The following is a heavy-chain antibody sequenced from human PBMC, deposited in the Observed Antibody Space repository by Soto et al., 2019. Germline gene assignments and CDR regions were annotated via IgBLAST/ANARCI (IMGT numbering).Heavy chain of an antibody. CDR2: ISGSGGST. CDR3: AKGAMYDYSSPYYYYYYMDV. Sequence: GGSLRLSCAASGFTFSSYAMSWVRQAPGKGLEWVSAISGSGGSTYYADSVKGRFTISRDNSKNTLYLQMNSLRAEDTAVYYCAKGAMYDYSSPYYYYYYMDVWGKGTTVTVSS. V-gene: IGHV3-23*01. J-gene: IGHJ6*03. CDR1: GFTFSSYA. D-gene: IGHD4-4*01.